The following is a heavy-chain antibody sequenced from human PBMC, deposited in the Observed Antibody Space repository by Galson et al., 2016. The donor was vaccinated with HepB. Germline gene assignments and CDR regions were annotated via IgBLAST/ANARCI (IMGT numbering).Heavy chain of an antibody. J-gene: IGHJ4*02. CDR2: ISSSGDRA. CDR1: GFTFGDYS. D-gene: IGHD3-3*01. Sequence: SLRLSCAAAGFTFGDYSMGWVRQAPGRGLEWVSEISSSGDRACYAEALKGRFSISRDNFENTVFLQLNSLRVEDTAVYYCAKVNRRLDYDFWSGFDFWGQGTLVTVSA. CDR3: AKVNRRLDYDFWSGFDF. V-gene: IGHV3-23*01.